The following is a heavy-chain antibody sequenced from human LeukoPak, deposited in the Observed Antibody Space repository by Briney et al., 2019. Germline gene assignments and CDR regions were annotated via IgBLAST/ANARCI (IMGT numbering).Heavy chain of an antibody. D-gene: IGHD5-18*01. CDR2: VSSNGAKT. CDR1: GFTFSSYA. Sequence: PGGSLRLSCAASGFTFSSYAITWVRQAPGKGLEWVSAVSSNGAKTYYADSVKGRFTISRDNYKNTLYLQMNSLRAEDTAVYYCARDDRNAAMVVWGQGTLVTVSS. J-gene: IGHJ4*02. CDR3: ARDDRNAAMVV. V-gene: IGHV3-23*01.